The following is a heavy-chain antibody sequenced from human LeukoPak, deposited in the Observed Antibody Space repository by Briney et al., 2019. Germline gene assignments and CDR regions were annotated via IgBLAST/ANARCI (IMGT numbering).Heavy chain of an antibody. CDR1: GGSISSYY. CDR3: ARGDLEWSNFDY. J-gene: IGHJ4*02. CDR2: IYYSGST. V-gene: IGHV4-39*01. Sequence: SETLSLTCTVSGGSISSYYWGWIRQPPGKGLEWIGSIYYSGSTYYNPSLKSRVTISVDTSKNRFSLKLSSVTAADTAVYYCARGDLEWSNFDYWGQGTLVTVSS. D-gene: IGHD3-3*01.